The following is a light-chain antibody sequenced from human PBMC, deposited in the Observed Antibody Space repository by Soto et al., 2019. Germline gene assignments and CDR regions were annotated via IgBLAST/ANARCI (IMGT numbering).Light chain of an antibody. Sequence: QSVLTQPPSVSAAPGQRVTISCSGSSSNIGNSYVFWYQHLPGTAPKLLIFDNNRRPSGIPDRFSGSKSGTSATLGITGLQTGDEADYYCATWDTRLNAGVFGGGTKLTVL. CDR3: ATWDTRLNAGV. CDR2: DNN. J-gene: IGLJ3*02. V-gene: IGLV1-51*01. CDR1: SSNIGNSY.